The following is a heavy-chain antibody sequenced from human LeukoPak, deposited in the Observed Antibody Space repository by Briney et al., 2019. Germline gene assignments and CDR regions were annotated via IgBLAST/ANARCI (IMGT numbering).Heavy chain of an antibody. Sequence: ASVKVSCKASGYTFTSNGISWMRLPPGQGLEWKWWGSVNNGKTNYSRTLQGRLTMTTDTSTSIAYMELRSLRSDDTAVYYCARDSSGFEIDYWGQGTLVTVSS. CDR1: GYTFTSNG. D-gene: IGHD3-22*01. CDR3: ARDSSGFEIDY. CDR2: GSVNNGKT. V-gene: IGHV1-18*01. J-gene: IGHJ4*02.